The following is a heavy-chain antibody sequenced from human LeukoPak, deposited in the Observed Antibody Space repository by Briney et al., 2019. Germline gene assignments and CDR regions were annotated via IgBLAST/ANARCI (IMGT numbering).Heavy chain of an antibody. CDR3: ARGLRGNRNTHLRY. Sequence: RASVNVSCKASGYTFTSYDINWVRQATGQGLEWMGWMNPNSGNTGYAQKFQGRVTMTRNTSISTAYMELSSLRSEDTAVYYCARGLRGNRNTHLRYWGQGTLVTVSS. CDR2: MNPNSGNT. CDR1: GYTFTSYD. V-gene: IGHV1-8*01. J-gene: IGHJ4*02. D-gene: IGHD2-2*02.